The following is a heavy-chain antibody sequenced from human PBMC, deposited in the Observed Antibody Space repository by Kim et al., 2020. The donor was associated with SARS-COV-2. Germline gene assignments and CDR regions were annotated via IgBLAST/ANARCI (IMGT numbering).Heavy chain of an antibody. CDR1: GYSFTSYW. Sequence: GESLKISCKGSGYSFTSYWISWVRQMPGKGLEWMGRIDPSDSYTNYSPSFQGHVTISADKSISTAYLQWSSLKASDTAMYYCARLSIAARPVYYYYGMDVWGQGTTVTVSS. CDR2: IDPSDSYT. CDR3: ARLSIAARPVYYYYGMDV. V-gene: IGHV5-10-1*01. J-gene: IGHJ6*02. D-gene: IGHD6-6*01.